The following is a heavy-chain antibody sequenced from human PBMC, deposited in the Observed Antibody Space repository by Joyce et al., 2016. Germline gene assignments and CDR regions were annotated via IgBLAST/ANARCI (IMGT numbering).Heavy chain of an antibody. CDR1: GFTLRSYA. CDR3: ARGRTTDNYYYYMDV. Sequence: QVQLVQSGAEVKKPGASVRLSCKASGFTLRSYALSWVRQGPGQGLEWMGWMHSYNGKAKYAPRFQGRVTLTTDTSTNTAYMDVRSLISDDTAVYYCARGRTTDNYYYYMDVWGKGTTVIVS. D-gene: IGHD3-16*01. V-gene: IGHV1-18*04. CDR2: MHSYNGKA. J-gene: IGHJ6*03.